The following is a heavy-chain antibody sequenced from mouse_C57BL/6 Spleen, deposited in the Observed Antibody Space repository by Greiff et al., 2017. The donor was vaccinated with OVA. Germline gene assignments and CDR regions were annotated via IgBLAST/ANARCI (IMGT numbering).Heavy chain of an antibody. CDR1: GFSLTSYG. D-gene: IGHD1-1*01. V-gene: IGHV2-5*01. CDR3: AKNSDGSSYNYAMDY. CDR2: IWRGGST. J-gene: IGHJ4*01. Sequence: QVQLQQSGPGLVQPSQSLSITCTVSGFSLTSYGVHWVRQSPGKGLEWLGVIWRGGSTDYNAAFMSRLSITKDNSKSQVFFKMNSLQADDTAIYYCAKNSDGSSYNYAMDYWGQGTSVTVSS.